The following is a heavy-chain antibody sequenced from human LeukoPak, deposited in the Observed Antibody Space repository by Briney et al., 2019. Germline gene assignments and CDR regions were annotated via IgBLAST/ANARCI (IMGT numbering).Heavy chain of an antibody. J-gene: IGHJ4*02. CDR1: GFTFSSYS. CDR2: ISSSRSTI. CDR3: ATGYDHISLPFDY. Sequence: GGSLRLSCAASGFTFSSYSMNWVREAPGKGLEWVSYISSSRSTIYYADSVKGGFTISRDNAKNSLYLQMNSLRAEDTAVYYCATGYDHISLPFDYWGQGTLVTVSS. D-gene: IGHD1-1*01. V-gene: IGHV3-48*01.